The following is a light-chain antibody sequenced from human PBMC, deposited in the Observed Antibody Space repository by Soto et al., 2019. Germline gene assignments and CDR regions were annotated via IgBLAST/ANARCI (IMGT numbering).Light chain of an antibody. V-gene: IGKV4-1*01. CDR3: QQYYSTPFT. CDR1: QIVLHSSNNKDY. Sequence: IVMTQSPDSLAVSLGERATIYCKSSQIVLHSSNNKDYLAWYQQKPGQSPKLLIYWASTRESGVPDRFSGSGSATEFTLTISSLQAEDVAVYYCQQYYSTPFTFGPGTKVDIK. CDR2: WAS. J-gene: IGKJ3*01.